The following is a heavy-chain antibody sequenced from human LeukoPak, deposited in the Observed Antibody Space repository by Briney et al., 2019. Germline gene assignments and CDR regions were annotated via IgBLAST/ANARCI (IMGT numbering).Heavy chain of an antibody. V-gene: IGHV3-23*01. D-gene: IGHD2-21*01. CDR3: AKAPVWNYYYGLDV. J-gene: IGHJ6*02. Sequence: GGSLRLSCAASGLTASHNVNNAMSWVRHAPGKGLEWVSGITTSGRTYYAHSVKGRFTISRENSNNTLYLHMDSLRAEDTAVYYCAKAPVWNYYYGLDVWGQGTTVTVSS. CDR2: ITTSGRT. CDR1: GLTASHNVNNA.